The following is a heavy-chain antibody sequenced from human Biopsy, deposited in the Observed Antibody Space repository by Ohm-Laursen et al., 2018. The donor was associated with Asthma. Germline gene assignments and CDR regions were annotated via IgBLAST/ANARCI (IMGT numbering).Heavy chain of an antibody. J-gene: IGHJ5*02. CDR1: AYTFIGYH. Sequence: GASVKVSCNASAYTFIGYHLHWVRQAPGGGLEWMGRINPNGGATIYAQKFQGRVTMTRDTSISTAYMELSRLTSDDTAVYYCARVQKSPGDRWFDPWGQGTLVTVSS. CDR3: ARVQKSPGDRWFDP. D-gene: IGHD7-27*01. V-gene: IGHV1-2*06. CDR2: INPNGGAT.